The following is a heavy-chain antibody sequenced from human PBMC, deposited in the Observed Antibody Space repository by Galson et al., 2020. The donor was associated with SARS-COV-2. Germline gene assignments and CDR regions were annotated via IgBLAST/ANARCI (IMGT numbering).Heavy chain of an antibody. J-gene: IGHJ6*02. V-gene: IGHV3-74*01. Sequence: GESLKISCAASGFTFSNYWMHWVRQVPGKGLVWVSRINNDGSSTTYADSVKGRFTISRDNAKNTLFLQMNSLRGEDSSVYYCAREFDHVRSFFYYYGRDVWGQGTTVTVSS. CDR1: GFTFSNYW. CDR2: INNDGSST. CDR3: AREFDHVRSFFYYYGRDV. D-gene: IGHD1-26*01.